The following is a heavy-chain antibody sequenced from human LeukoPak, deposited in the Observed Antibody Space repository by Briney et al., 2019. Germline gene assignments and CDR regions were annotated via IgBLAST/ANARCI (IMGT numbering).Heavy chain of an antibody. V-gene: IGHV4-34*01. Sequence: PSETLSLTCAVYGGSFSGYYWSWIRQPPGKGLEWIGEINHSGSTNYNPSLKSRVTISVDTSKNQFSLKLSSVTAADTAVYYCARGARFTILGYSAYWGQATLVTVSS. CDR1: GGSFSGYY. CDR2: INHSGST. CDR3: ARGARFTILGYSAY. D-gene: IGHD3-3*01. J-gene: IGHJ4*02.